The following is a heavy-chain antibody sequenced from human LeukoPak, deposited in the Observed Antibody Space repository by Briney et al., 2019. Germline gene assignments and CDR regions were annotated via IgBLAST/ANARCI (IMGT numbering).Heavy chain of an antibody. CDR2: ISSSSTI. J-gene: IGHJ4*02. D-gene: IGHD6-19*01. CDR3: ARERSSGWSDY. Sequence: GGSLRLSCAASGFTFSSYSMNWVRQAPGKGLEWVSCISSSSTIYYADSVKGRFTISRDNAKNSLYLQMNSLRAEDTAVYYCARERSSGWSDYWGQGTLVTVSS. V-gene: IGHV3-48*01. CDR1: GFTFSSYS.